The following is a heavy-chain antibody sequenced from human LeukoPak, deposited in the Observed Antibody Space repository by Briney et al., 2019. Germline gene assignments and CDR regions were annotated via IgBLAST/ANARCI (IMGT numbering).Heavy chain of an antibody. Sequence: PSETLSLTCTVSGGSISSYYWSWIRQPPGKGLEWIGEINHSGSTNYNPSLKSRVTISVDTSKNQFSLKLSSVTAADTAVYYCALLYYMDVWGKGTTVTVSS. J-gene: IGHJ6*03. V-gene: IGHV4-34*01. CDR1: GGSISSYY. CDR3: ALLYYMDV. CDR2: INHSGST.